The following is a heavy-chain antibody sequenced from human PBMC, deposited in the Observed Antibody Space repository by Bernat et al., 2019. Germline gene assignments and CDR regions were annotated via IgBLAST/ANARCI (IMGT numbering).Heavy chain of an antibody. J-gene: IGHJ1*01. CDR2: INPNSGGT. Sequence: QVQLVQSGAEVKKPGASVKVSCKASGYTFTGYYMHWVRQAPGQGLEWMGWINPNSGGTNYAQKFQGWVTMTRETSISTAYMELSRLRSDDTAVYYWARGVFRVMGGSYYPEYFQHWGQGTLVTVSS. V-gene: IGHV1-2*04. CDR1: GYTFTGYY. D-gene: IGHD1-26*01. CDR3: ARGVFRVMGGSYYPEYFQH.